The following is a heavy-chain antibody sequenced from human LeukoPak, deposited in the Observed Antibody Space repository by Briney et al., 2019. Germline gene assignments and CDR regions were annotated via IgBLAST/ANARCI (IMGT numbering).Heavy chain of an antibody. CDR1: GYTLSQFS. CDR2: FNLENGET. Sequence: GASVKVSCKVSGYTLSQFSTHWVRQAPGKRLEWLVVFNLENGETVYAHKFQGRLTMTEDTSTDTAYMELNSLRSEDTAVYYCGLFWFGVGTSEYWGRGTLVTVSS. CDR3: GLFWFGVGTSEY. J-gene: IGHJ4*02. V-gene: IGHV1-24*01. D-gene: IGHD3-16*01.